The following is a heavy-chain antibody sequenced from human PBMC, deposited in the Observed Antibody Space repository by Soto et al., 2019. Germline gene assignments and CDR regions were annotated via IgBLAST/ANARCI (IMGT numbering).Heavy chain of an antibody. J-gene: IGHJ4*02. CDR2: ISSLSSPR. V-gene: IGHV3-48*02. CDR3: AREDILGARSFDY. CDR1: EFTFSGYS. D-gene: IGHD1-26*01. Sequence: PGGSLRLSCAASEFTFSGYSMNWVRQAPGKGLEWVSYISSLSSPRYYAESVEGRFIISRDNAKNSLYLQMNSLRDEDTAVYFCAREDILGARSFDYWGQGALVTVSS.